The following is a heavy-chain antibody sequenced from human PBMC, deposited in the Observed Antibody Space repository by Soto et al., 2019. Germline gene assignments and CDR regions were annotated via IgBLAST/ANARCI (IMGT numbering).Heavy chain of an antibody. Sequence: PSEILSLTCTVSGGSVSSGSYYWSWIRQPPGKGLEWIGYIYYSGSTNYNPSLKSRVTISVDTSKNQFPLKLSSVTAADTAVYYCERDSQLELYYYGMDVWGQGTTVTVSS. CDR3: ERDSQLELYYYGMDV. V-gene: IGHV4-61*01. CDR2: IYYSGST. J-gene: IGHJ6*02. D-gene: IGHD6-13*01. CDR1: GGSVSSGSYY.